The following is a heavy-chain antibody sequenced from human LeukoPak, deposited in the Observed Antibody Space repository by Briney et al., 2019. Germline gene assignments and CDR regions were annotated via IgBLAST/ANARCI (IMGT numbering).Heavy chain of an antibody. D-gene: IGHD2-2*01. V-gene: IGHV3-23*01. CDR2: ISGSGGST. Sequence: GGSLRLSCAASGFTFSSYGMHWVRQAPGKGLEWVSAISGSGGSTYYADSVKGRFTISRDNSKNTLYLQMNSLRAEDTAVYYCAKGPLGYCSSTSCYAGGFDIWGQGTMVTVSS. J-gene: IGHJ3*02. CDR3: AKGPLGYCSSTSCYAGGFDI. CDR1: GFTFSSYG.